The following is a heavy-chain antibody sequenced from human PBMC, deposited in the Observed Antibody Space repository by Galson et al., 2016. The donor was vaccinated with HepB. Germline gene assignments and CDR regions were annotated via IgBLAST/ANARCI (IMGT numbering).Heavy chain of an antibody. CDR1: GDSVSSNRVA. CDR2: TFYRSKWFH. J-gene: IGHJ5*02. V-gene: IGHV6-1*01. Sequence: CAISGDSVSSNRVAWNWIRQSPSRGLEWLGRTFYRSKWFHEYSGSVKTRISITPDTTKNQFSLLLNSTTPEDSAVYFCVREASTYTWFDPWGQGTLVTVSS. CDR3: VREASTYTWFDP.